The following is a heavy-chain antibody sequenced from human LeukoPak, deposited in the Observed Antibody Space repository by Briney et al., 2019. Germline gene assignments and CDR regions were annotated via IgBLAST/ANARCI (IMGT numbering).Heavy chain of an antibody. J-gene: IGHJ4*02. CDR3: ARDLGDSSNYYPPAFVY. CDR1: GASFNAFQ. CDR2: VNPSGGT. D-gene: IGHD3-22*01. V-gene: IGHV4-34*01. Sequence: SETLSLTCGVSGASFNAFQWSWIRQLAGKGPEGVGDVNPSGGTNYNPSLKSRLTISIDMSKNQFSLNLRSVTAADTAVYYCARDLGDSSNYYPPAFVYWGQGTLVTVSS.